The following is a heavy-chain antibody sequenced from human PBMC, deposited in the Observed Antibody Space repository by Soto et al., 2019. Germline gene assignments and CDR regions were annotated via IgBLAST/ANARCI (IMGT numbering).Heavy chain of an antibody. CDR3: ARGRRYLDGYSDGYYYYGMDV. J-gene: IGHJ6*02. V-gene: IGHV4-39*07. D-gene: IGHD5-18*01. CDR1: GGSISVGGYY. Sequence: SDTLSLTCTVSGGSISVGGYYWGWIHHPPGKVLEWIGAIYHSGSTYSNSSLKSRVTISVDKSKNQFSLKLSSVTAADTAVYYCARGRRYLDGYSDGYYYYGMDVWGQGTTVTVSS. CDR2: IYHSGST.